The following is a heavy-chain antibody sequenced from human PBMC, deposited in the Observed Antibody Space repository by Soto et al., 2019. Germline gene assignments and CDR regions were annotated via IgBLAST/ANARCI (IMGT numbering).Heavy chain of an antibody. V-gene: IGHV3-23*01. CDR2: ISGSDGST. J-gene: IGHJ4*02. CDR3: AKPDWEKNYLDY. CDR1: GFTFSIYT. Sequence: HPGGSLRLSCAASGFTFSIYTFTWVRQAPGKGLEWVSTISGSDGSTYYADSVKGRFTISRDNSKNTLYLQMNSLRAEDTAVYYCAKPDWEKNYLDYWGPGTLVTVSS. D-gene: IGHD3-9*01.